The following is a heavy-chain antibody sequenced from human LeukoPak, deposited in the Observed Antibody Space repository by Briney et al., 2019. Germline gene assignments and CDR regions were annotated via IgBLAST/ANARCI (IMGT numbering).Heavy chain of an antibody. D-gene: IGHD6-13*01. CDR3: AKPYSSSWYGYYYYMDV. V-gene: IGHV3-23*01. CDR2: IDGTGGST. CDR1: GFIFSSHG. Sequence: GGSLRLSCAASGFIFSSHGMNWVRQAPGKGLEWVSAIDGTGGSTYYADSVKGRFTISRDNSKNTLYLQMNSLRAEDTAVYYCAKPYSSSWYGYYYYMDVWGKGTTVTISS. J-gene: IGHJ6*03.